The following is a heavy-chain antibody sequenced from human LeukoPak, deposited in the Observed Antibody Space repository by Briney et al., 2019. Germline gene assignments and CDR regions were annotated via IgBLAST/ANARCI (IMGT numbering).Heavy chain of an antibody. V-gene: IGHV3-30*04. J-gene: IGHJ4*02. CDR2: ISYDGSNK. CDR3: AKAHSTGWLLTETGLSRRYFDD. Sequence: GGSLRLSCAASGFTFSSYAMHWVRQAPGKGLEWVAVISYDGSNKYYADSVKGRFTISRDNSKNTLYLQMNSLKAEDTAVFYCAKAHSTGWLLTETGLSRRYFDDWGQGTQVTVSS. CDR1: GFTFSSYA. D-gene: IGHD3-22*01.